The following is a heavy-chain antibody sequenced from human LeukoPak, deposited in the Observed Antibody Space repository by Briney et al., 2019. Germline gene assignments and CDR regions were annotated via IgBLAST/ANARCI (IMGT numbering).Heavy chain of an antibody. V-gene: IGHV3-20*04. CDR3: ARNFGLALTVITTTVDY. Sequence: GRSLRLSCAASGFTFSSYGMHWVRQAPGKGLEWVSGINWNGGSTGYADSVKGRFTISRDNAKNSLYLQMNSLRAEDTALYYCARNFGLALTVITTTVDYWGQGTLVTVSS. CDR1: GFTFSSYG. D-gene: IGHD3-22*01. CDR2: INWNGGST. J-gene: IGHJ4*02.